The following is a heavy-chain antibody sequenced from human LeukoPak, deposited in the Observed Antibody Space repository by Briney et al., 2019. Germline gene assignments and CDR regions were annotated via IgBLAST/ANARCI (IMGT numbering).Heavy chain of an antibody. D-gene: IGHD3-10*01. CDR1: GYSFTSYW. J-gene: IGHJ5*02. CDR2: IYPGDSDT. Sequence: GESLKISCKGSGYSFTSYWIGWVRQMPGKGLEWMGIIYPGDSDTRYSPYFQGQVTISADKSISTAYLQWSSLKASDTAMYYCARHRTKNYYGSRAPEFDPWGQGTLVTVSS. CDR3: ARHRTKNYYGSRAPEFDP. V-gene: IGHV5-51*01.